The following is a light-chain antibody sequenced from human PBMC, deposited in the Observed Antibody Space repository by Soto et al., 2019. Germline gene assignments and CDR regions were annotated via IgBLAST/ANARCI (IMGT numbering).Light chain of an antibody. J-gene: IGLJ3*02. Sequence: QSVLTQPPSASGSPGQSVTISCTGSNVGEYDYVSWYQQHPGKAPKLMIHEVTKRPSGVPDRFSGSKSGNTASLTVSGLQAEDGADYYCSSFAGSNIWVFGGGTKLTVL. V-gene: IGLV2-8*01. CDR3: SSFAGSNIWV. CDR1: NVGEYDY. CDR2: EVT.